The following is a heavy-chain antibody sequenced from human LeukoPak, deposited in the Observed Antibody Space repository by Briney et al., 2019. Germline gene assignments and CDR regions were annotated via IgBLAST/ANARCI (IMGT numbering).Heavy chain of an antibody. V-gene: IGHV1-2*02. CDR2: INPNSGGT. Sequence: ASVKVSCKASGYTFTGYYMHWVRQAPGQGLEWMGWINPNSGGTNYAQKFQGRVTMTRDTSISTAYMELSRLRSGDTAVYYCARDRVGSSWSFVYWGQGTLVTVSS. D-gene: IGHD6-13*01. CDR1: GYTFTGYY. J-gene: IGHJ4*02. CDR3: ARDRVGSSWSFVY.